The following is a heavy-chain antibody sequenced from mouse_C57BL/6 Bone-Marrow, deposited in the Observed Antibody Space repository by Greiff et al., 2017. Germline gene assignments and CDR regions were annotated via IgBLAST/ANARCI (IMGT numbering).Heavy chain of an antibody. CDR2: IRLKSDNYAT. CDR3: TDVDCSSYGWFAY. J-gene: IGHJ3*01. D-gene: IGHD1-1*01. Sequence: EVKVVESGGGLVQPGGSMKLSCVASGFTFSNYWMNWVRQSPEKGLEWVAQIRLKSDNYATHYAESVKGRFTISRDDSKSSVYLQMNNLRAEDTGIYYCTDVDCSSYGWFAYWGQGTLVTVSA. V-gene: IGHV6-3*01. CDR1: GFTFSNYW.